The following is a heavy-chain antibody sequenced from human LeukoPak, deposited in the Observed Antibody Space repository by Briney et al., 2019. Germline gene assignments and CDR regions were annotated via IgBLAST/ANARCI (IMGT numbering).Heavy chain of an antibody. D-gene: IGHD2-21*01. CDR2: IILILGIA. J-gene: IGHJ6*02. CDR3: ARVVVGNHYYYYGMDV. V-gene: IGHV1-69*04. Sequence: SVKVSCKASGGTFSSYAISWVRQAPGQGLEWMGRIILILGIANYAQKFQGRVTITADKSTSTAYMELSSLRSEDTAVYYCARVVVGNHYYYYGMDVWGQGTTVTVSS. CDR1: GGTFSSYA.